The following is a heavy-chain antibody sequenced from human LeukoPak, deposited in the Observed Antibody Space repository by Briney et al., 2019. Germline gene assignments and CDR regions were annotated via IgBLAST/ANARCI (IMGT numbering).Heavy chain of an antibody. D-gene: IGHD6-13*01. CDR1: GGSISTSNYY. J-gene: IGHJ2*01. V-gene: IGHV4-39*01. CDR3: ARRENPGIAAAYWYFDL. CDR2: IYYSGST. Sequence: PSETLSLTCTVSGGSISTSNYYWGWIRQPPGKGLEWIGSIYYSGSTYYNPSLKSRVTISVDTSKNQFSLKLSSVTAADTAVYYCARRENPGIAAAYWYFDLWGRGTLVTVSS.